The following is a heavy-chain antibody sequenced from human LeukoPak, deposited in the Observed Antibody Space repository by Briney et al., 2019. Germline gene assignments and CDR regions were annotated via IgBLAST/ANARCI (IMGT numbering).Heavy chain of an antibody. Sequence: GGSLRLSCAASAFTFSRYYMSWVRQAPGKGLEWVASIKPDGSEKYYVDSVKGRFTISRDNPEKSLNLQMHSLRVEDTAVYYCAKDGDGIEAPFDYWGQGTLVTVSS. D-gene: IGHD5-24*01. CDR1: AFTFSRYY. CDR3: AKDGDGIEAPFDY. V-gene: IGHV3-7*01. CDR2: IKPDGSEK. J-gene: IGHJ4*02.